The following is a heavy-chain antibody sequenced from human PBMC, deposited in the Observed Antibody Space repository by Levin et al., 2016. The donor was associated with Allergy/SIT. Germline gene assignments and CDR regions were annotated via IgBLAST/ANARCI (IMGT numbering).Heavy chain of an antibody. V-gene: IGHV4-39*01. D-gene: IGHD3-22*01. CDR3: ARREIVAFNDAFNI. CDR1: GGSISSSSYY. Sequence: SETLSLTCTVSGGSISSSSYYWGWIRQPPGKGLEWIGSIYYSGSTYYNPSLKSRVTISVDTSKNQFSLNLSSVTAADTAVYYCARREIVAFNDAFNIWGQGTMVTVSS. CDR2: IYYSGST. J-gene: IGHJ3*02.